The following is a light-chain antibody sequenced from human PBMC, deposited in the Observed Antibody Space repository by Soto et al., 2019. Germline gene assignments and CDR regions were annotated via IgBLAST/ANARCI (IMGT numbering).Light chain of an antibody. Sequence: DIVMTQSPDSLAVSLGERATLDCKSSQTVLNSSNNKTYLAWYRQRPGQPPTLLINWASTRQSGVPARFRGXGSGTEFTLTITDLQAEDLAVYYCQQFHTIPWTFGQGTKVEIK. V-gene: IGKV4-1*01. CDR1: QTVLNSSNNKTY. CDR2: WAS. J-gene: IGKJ1*01. CDR3: QQFHTIPWT.